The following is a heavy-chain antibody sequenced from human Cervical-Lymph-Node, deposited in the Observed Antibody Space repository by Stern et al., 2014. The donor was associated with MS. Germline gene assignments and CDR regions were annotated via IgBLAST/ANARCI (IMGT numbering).Heavy chain of an antibody. CDR1: GFTFGSWA. CDR2: VSYDGSNK. D-gene: IGHD2/OR15-2a*01. CDR3: AKDRQYLTYFFDH. Sequence: VQLVESGGGVVQPGGPLRLSWVASGFTFGSWAMPWVGQAPGKGLEGVAGVSYDGSNKYYADSVKGRFTISRDNSQNTLYMQMSSLRPEDTAVYYCAKDRQYLTYFFDHWGQGSLVTVSS. V-gene: IGHV3-30*18. J-gene: IGHJ5*02.